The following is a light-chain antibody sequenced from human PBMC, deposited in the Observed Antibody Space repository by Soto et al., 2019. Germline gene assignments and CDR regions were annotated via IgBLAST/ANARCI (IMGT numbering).Light chain of an antibody. CDR2: DGS. Sequence: QSVLTQPASVSGSPGQSITISCTGTSSDVGGYNYVSWYQQQPGKAPKLMIYDGSNRPSGVSNRFSGSKSGNTASLTISGLQAEDEADYYCCSYTTSNTRQIVFGTGTKVTVL. CDR3: CSYTTSNTRQIV. J-gene: IGLJ1*01. CDR1: SSDVGGYNY. V-gene: IGLV2-14*01.